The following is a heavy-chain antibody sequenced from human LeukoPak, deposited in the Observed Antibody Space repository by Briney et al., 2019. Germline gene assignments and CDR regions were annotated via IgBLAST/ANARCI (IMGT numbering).Heavy chain of an antibody. Sequence: GGSLRLSCAASGFTFSSYAVSWVRQAPGKGLEWVSAISGSGGSTYYADSVKGRFTISRDNSKNTLYLQMNSLRAEDTAVYYCAKAVPRYYYDSSGYYYAYWGQGTLVTVSS. J-gene: IGHJ4*02. V-gene: IGHV3-23*01. CDR3: AKAVPRYYYDSSGYYYAY. CDR2: ISGSGGST. CDR1: GFTFSSYA. D-gene: IGHD3-22*01.